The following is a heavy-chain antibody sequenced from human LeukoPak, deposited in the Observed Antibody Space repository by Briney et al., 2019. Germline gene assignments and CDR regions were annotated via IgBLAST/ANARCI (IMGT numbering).Heavy chain of an antibody. CDR2: INPNSGGT. Sequence: ASVKVSCKASGYTFTGYYIHWVWQAPGQGLEWMGWINPNSGGTNYAQKFQGRVTMPRDTSITTAYMELSGLRSDDTAIYYCARGKLAAPGRTGYNWFDPWGQGTLVTVSS. J-gene: IGHJ5*02. D-gene: IGHD6-13*01. CDR1: GYTFTGYY. CDR3: ARGKLAAPGRTGYNWFDP. V-gene: IGHV1-2*02.